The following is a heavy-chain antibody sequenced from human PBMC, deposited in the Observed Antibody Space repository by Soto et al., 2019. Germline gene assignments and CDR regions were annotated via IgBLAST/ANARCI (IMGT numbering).Heavy chain of an antibody. V-gene: IGHV1-69*01. J-gene: IGHJ6*02. Sequence: QVQLVQSGAEVKKPGSSVRVSCKTSGDTFNTFAISWVQQAPGQGLEWMGGIIPIFGTPDYAQQFPGRVTISADESTSTAYLELRSLRYEDTAVYYCARSPGITGTRASQYAMDVWGQGTTVTVSS. CDR2: IIPIFGTP. D-gene: IGHD1-20*01. CDR3: ARSPGITGTRASQYAMDV. CDR1: GDTFNTFA.